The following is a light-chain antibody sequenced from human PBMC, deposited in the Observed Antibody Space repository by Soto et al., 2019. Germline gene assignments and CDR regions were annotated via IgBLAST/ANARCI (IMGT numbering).Light chain of an antibody. V-gene: IGLV1-47*01. Sequence: QSVLTQPPSASGTPGQRVTISCSGSSSNIGSNYVYWYQQLPETAPKLLIYSNNQRPSGVPDRFSGSKSGTSASLAISGLRSEDEADYYCAAWDDSLSGFYVFGTGTKVTVL. J-gene: IGLJ1*01. CDR1: SSNIGSNY. CDR2: SNN. CDR3: AAWDDSLSGFYV.